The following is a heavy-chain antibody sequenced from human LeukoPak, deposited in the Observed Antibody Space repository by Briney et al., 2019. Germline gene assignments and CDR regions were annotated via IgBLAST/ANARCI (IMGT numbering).Heavy chain of an antibody. V-gene: IGHV3-48*03. J-gene: IGHJ3*02. CDR1: GFTFSSYE. CDR2: ISSSGSTI. Sequence: GGSLRLSCAASGFTFSSYEMNWVRQAPGKGLEWVSYISSSGSTIYYADSVKGRFTISRDNAKNSLYLQINSLRAEDTAVYYCARDWYDNSDAFDIWGQGTMVTVSS. D-gene: IGHD3-9*01. CDR3: ARDWYDNSDAFDI.